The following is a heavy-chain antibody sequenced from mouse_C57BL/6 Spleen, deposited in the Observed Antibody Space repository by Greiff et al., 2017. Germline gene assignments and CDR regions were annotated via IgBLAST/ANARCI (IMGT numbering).Heavy chain of an antibody. V-gene: IGHV1-64*01. J-gene: IGHJ2*01. CDR3: ARSDSSGYGY. CDR1: GYTFTSYW. D-gene: IGHD3-2*02. CDR2: IHPNSGST. Sequence: VQLQQSGAELVKPGASVKLSCKASGYTFTSYWMHWVKQRPGQGLEWIGMIHPNSGSTNYNEKFKSKATLTVDKSSSTAYMQLSSLTSEDSAVYYCARSDSSGYGYWGQGTTLTVSS.